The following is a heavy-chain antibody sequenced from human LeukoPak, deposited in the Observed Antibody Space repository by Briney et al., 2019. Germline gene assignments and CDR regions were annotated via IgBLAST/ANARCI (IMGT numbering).Heavy chain of an antibody. V-gene: IGHV3-48*04. CDR3: ARADTMITFGGVISTPYYFDY. CDR2: ISSSGSTI. D-gene: IGHD3-16*02. CDR1: GFTLSSYW. Sequence: GGSLRLSCATSGFTLSSYWMHWVRQVPGKGLEWVSYISSSGSTIYYADSVKGRFTISRDNAKNSLYLQMNSLRAEDTAVYYCARADTMITFGGVISTPYYFDYWGQGTLVTVSS. J-gene: IGHJ4*02.